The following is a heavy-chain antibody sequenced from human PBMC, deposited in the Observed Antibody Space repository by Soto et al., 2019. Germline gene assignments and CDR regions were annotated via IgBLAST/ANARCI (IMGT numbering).Heavy chain of an antibody. CDR3: ARDGGGVAMVRGVIIRDAFDI. V-gene: IGHV4-31*03. D-gene: IGHD3-10*01. Sequence: KLSLTCTVSGGSISSGGNYLSWIRKHQRNGLEWIGYIYYSGSTYYNPSLKSRVTISVDTSKNQFSLKLSSVTAADTAVYYCARDGGGVAMVRGVIIRDAFDIWGQGTMVT. CDR1: GGSISSGGNY. J-gene: IGHJ3*02. CDR2: IYYSGST.